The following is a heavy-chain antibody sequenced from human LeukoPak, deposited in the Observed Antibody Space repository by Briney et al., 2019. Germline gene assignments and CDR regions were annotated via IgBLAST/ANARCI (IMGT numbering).Heavy chain of an antibody. CDR3: ATDGGEWSTYYYYYMDV. Sequence: GGSLRLSCAASGFTFSSYGMHWVRQAPGKGLEWVAVISYDGSNKYYADSVKGRFTISRDHSKNTLYLQMNSLRAEDTAVYYCATDGGEWSTYYYYYMDVWGKGTTVTVSS. CDR2: ISYDGSNK. V-gene: IGHV3-30*19. J-gene: IGHJ6*03. CDR1: GFTFSSYG. D-gene: IGHD3-16*01.